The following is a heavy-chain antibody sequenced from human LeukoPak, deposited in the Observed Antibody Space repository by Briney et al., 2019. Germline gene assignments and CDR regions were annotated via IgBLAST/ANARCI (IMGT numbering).Heavy chain of an antibody. CDR1: GYTLTELS. J-gene: IGHJ4*02. D-gene: IGHD3-16*02. Sequence: GASVRVSCKVSGYTLTELSMHWVRQAPGKGLEWMGGFDPEDGETIYAQKFQGRVTMTEDTSTDTAYMELSSLRSEDTAVYYCATVRTAPYYVWGSYLDWGQGTLVTVSS. CDR2: FDPEDGET. CDR3: ATVRTAPYYVWGSYLD. V-gene: IGHV1-24*01.